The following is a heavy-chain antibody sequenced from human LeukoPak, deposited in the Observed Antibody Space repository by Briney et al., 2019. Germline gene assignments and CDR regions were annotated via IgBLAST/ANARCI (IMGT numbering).Heavy chain of an antibody. V-gene: IGHV6-1*01. Sequence: SQTLSLTCAISGDSVSSNSAAWNWIRQSPSRGLEWLGRTYYRSKWYNDYAVFMKSRITINPDTSKNQFSLKLSSVTAADTAVYYCARVSSTAADYWGQGTLVTVSS. CDR2: TYYRSKWYN. CDR3: ARVSSTAADY. D-gene: IGHD4-17*01. CDR1: GDSVSSNSAA. J-gene: IGHJ4*02.